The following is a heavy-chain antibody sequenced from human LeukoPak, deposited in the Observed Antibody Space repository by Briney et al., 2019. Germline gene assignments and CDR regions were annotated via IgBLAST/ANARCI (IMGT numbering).Heavy chain of an antibody. Sequence: SETLSLTCTVSGVSISSGDYYWSWIRQPPGKGLEWIGYIYNTGNTYYNPSLKSRVTISVDTSKNQFSLKLSSVTAADTAVYYCARLGAGPTYYDFWSGYSSFYFDYWGQGTLVTVSS. J-gene: IGHJ4*02. CDR1: GVSISSGDYY. D-gene: IGHD3-3*01. V-gene: IGHV4-30-4*01. CDR2: IYNTGNT. CDR3: ARLGAGPTYYDFWSGYSSFYFDY.